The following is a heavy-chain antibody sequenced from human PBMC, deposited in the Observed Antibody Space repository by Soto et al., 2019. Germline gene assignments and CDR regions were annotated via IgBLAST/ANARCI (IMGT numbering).Heavy chain of an antibody. J-gene: IGHJ4*02. CDR3: ARDLPLYCRGDCNFDF. CDR1: GFIFSIYG. Sequence: PGGSLRLSCGGSGFIFSIYGMHWVRQAPGKGLEWVTGISYDGGERFYADSVKGRFTISRDNSKNRLDLQMSSLRPEDTAVYYCARDLPLYCRGDCNFDFWGQGTLVTVSS. V-gene: IGHV3-30*03. D-gene: IGHD2-21*02. CDR2: ISYDGGER.